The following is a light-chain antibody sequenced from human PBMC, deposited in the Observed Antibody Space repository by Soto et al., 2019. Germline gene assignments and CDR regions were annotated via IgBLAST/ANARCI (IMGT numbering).Light chain of an antibody. CDR3: QSYDNSLSGVL. J-gene: IGLJ2*01. Sequence: QPVLTQPPSVSGAPGQRVTISCSGSSSNIGANYAVHWYQQRPGTAPQLLIYADTNRPSGVPDRFSGSKSGTSASLAITGLQAEDEADYYCQSYDNSLSGVLFGGGTKLTVL. CDR1: SSNIGANYA. V-gene: IGLV1-40*01. CDR2: ADT.